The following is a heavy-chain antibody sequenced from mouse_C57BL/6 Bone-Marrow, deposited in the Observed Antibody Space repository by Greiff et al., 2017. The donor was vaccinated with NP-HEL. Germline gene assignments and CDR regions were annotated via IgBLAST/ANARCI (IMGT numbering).Heavy chain of an antibody. V-gene: IGHV14-4*01. D-gene: IGHD1-1*01. CDR1: GFNFTDYY. CDR2: IDPENGDT. CDR3: TLSTTVVADWYFDV. Sequence: EVQLQQSGAELARPGASVKLSCTASGFNFTDYYMPWVKQRPEQGLEWIGWIDPENGDTEYASKFQGKATITADTSSNTAYLQLSSLTSEDTAVYYCTLSTTVVADWYFDVWGTGTTVTVSS. J-gene: IGHJ1*03.